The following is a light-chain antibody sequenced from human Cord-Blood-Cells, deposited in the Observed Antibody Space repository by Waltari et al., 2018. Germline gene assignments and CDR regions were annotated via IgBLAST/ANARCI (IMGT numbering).Light chain of an antibody. V-gene: IGKV1-5*03. Sequence: DIQMTQSPSTLSASVGDRVTITCRASQSISSWLAWYQQKPGKAPKRLIYKASSLESGVPSRFSGSGSVTEFTLTISRLQPDDFATYYCQQYNSYSKPFGQGTKLEIK. J-gene: IGKJ2*01. CDR2: KAS. CDR3: QQYNSYSKP. CDR1: QSISSW.